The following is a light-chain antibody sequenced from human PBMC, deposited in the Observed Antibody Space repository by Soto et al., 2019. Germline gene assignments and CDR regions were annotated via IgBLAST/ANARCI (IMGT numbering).Light chain of an antibody. V-gene: IGKV3-15*01. CDR1: QSVSSN. CDR3: QQYNVWPLT. J-gene: IGKJ4*01. CDR2: DAS. Sequence: EIVMTQSPATLSVSPGVRATLSCRASQSVSSNLAWYQQKPGQTPKLLIYDASTRATGIPARFSGSGSGTEFALTISSLQSEDFAVYYCQQYNVWPLTFGGGTKVEFK.